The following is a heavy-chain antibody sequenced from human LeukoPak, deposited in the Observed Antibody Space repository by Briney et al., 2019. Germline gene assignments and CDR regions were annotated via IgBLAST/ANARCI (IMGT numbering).Heavy chain of an antibody. Sequence: GESLKISCKGSGYSFTSYWIGWVRQMPGKGLEWMGIIYPGDSDTRYSPSLQGQVTISADKSISTAYLQWSSLKASDTALYYCAXXXTDRVGAFDIWGQGTMVTVSS. CDR3: AXXXTDRVGAFDI. J-gene: IGHJ3*02. D-gene: IGHD4-11*01. CDR1: GYSFTSYW. V-gene: IGHV5-51*01. CDR2: IYPGDSDT.